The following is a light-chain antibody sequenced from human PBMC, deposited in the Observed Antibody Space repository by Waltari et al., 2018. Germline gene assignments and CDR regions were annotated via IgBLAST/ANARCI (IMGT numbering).Light chain of an antibody. Sequence: YVVTQTPSLSVAPGETARITWGGSSIGAKESHWNRENPGQAPVLVIHHARDRPSGIPERFSGSNSRNTATLTISRVEAGDEADYYCQVWDNSRDQGVFGPGRLVFGSGTKVTVL. V-gene: IGLV3-21*04. CDR2: HAR. J-gene: IGLJ1*01. CDR1: SIGAK. CDR3: QVWDNSRDQGVFGPGRLV.